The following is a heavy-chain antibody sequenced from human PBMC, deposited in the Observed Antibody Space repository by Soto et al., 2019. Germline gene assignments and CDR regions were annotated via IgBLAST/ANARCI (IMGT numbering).Heavy chain of an antibody. J-gene: IGHJ5*02. CDR1: GGSRNSSGYL. Sequence: LTFRFSGGSRNSSGYLWGWVRQPPGKGLEWIGSIYYSGSTYYNPSLRSRVTISVDTSKNQFSLKLSSVTAADTAVFYCARHYSSGSRNWFDPWGQGTLVTVSS. D-gene: IGHD6-19*01. V-gene: IGHV4-39*01. CDR3: ARHYSSGSRNWFDP. CDR2: IYYSGST.